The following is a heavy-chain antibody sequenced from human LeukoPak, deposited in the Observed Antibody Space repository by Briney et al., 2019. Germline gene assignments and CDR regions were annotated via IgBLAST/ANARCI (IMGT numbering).Heavy chain of an antibody. CDR1: GYSFTSYW. CDR3: ARQGGIVGAPDAFDI. J-gene: IGHJ3*02. Sequence: GESLKISCKGSGYSFTSYWIGWVRQMPGKGLEWWGIIYPGDSDTRYSPSFQGQVTISADKSISTAYLQWSSLKASDTAMYYCARQGGIVGAPDAFDIWGQGTMVTVSS. CDR2: IYPGDSDT. D-gene: IGHD1-26*01. V-gene: IGHV5-51*01.